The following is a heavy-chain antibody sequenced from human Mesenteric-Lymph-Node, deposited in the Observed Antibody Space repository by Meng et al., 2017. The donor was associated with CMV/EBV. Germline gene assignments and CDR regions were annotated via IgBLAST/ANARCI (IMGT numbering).Heavy chain of an antibody. V-gene: IGHV4-38-2*02. Sequence: GSLRLSCTVSGYSISSGYYWGWIRQPPGKGLEWIGSIYHSGNTYYNPSLKSRVTISVDTPKNQFFLKVSSVTAADTAAYYCTRHTLAAPKDYWGQGTLVTVSS. CDR3: TRHTLAAPKDY. J-gene: IGHJ4*02. CDR1: GYSISSGYY. D-gene: IGHD6-13*01. CDR2: IYHSGNT.